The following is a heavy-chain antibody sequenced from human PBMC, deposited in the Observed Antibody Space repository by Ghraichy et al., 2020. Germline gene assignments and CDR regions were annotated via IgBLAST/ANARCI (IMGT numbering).Heavy chain of an antibody. CDR1: GYTFTDYY. J-gene: IGHJ6*02. CDR2: INPKSGGT. Sequence: ASVKVSCKASGYTFTDYYMYWVREAPGQGLEWMGWINPKSGGTSCAQKFQGRVIMTRDTSISTAYMELSRLRSDDTAVYYCATISSDWYQHYGMDVWGHGTTVIVS. CDR3: ATISSDWYQHYGMDV. D-gene: IGHD2-21*02. V-gene: IGHV1-2*02.